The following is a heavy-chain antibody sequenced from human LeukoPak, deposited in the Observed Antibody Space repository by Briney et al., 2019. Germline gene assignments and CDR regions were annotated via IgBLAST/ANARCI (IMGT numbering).Heavy chain of an antibody. CDR1: GDSFSNYG. CDR3: ASGSYLWGGMDV. V-gene: IGHV1-18*01. D-gene: IGHD1-26*01. J-gene: IGHJ6*02. CDR2: ISADSGDR. Sequence: EASVKVSCKASGDSFSNYGSAWVRQAPGQGLEWMGWISADSGDRYYAQNFQHRVTMTTDTSTTTGYMELRSLRSDDTAVYYCASGSYLWGGMDVWGQGTTVTVSS.